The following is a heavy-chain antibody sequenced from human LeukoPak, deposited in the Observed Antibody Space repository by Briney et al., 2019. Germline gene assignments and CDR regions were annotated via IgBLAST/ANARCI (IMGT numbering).Heavy chain of an antibody. CDR3: ARVRYDFWSGYYKYFDY. CDR2: VYYTGST. J-gene: IGHJ4*02. Sequence: PSETLSLTCTVSGGSISSYYWSWVRQPPGKGLEWIGFVYYTGSTNYSPSLKSRVTISVDTSKNQFSLKLSSVTAADTAVYYCARVRYDFWSGYYKYFDYWGQGTLVTVSS. V-gene: IGHV4-59*12. CDR1: GGSISSYY. D-gene: IGHD3-3*01.